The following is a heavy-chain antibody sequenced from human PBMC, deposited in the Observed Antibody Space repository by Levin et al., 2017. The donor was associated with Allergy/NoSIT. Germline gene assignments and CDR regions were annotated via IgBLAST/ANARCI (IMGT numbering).Heavy chain of an antibody. CDR3: AKDLDGP. V-gene: IGHV3-30*18. J-gene: IGHJ5*02. D-gene: IGHD1-1*01. Sequence: GESLKISCAASGFTFSSYGMHWVRQAPGKGLEWVAVISYDGSNKYYADSVKGRFTISRDNSKNTLYLQMNSLRAEDTAVYYCAKDLDGPWGQGTLVTVSS. CDR1: GFTFSSYG. CDR2: ISYDGSNK.